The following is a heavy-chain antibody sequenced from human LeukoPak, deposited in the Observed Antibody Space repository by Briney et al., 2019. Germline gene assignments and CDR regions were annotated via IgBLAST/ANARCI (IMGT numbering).Heavy chain of an antibody. CDR1: GFTFSSYC. V-gene: IGHV3-7*01. CDR2: IRRDGSEK. J-gene: IGHJ5*02. Sequence: GGSLRLSCAASGFTFSSYCMSWVRQAPGKGLEWVANIRRDGSEKYYVDSVKGRFTISRDNAKNSLYLQMNSLRAEDTAVYYCARICTNGICWVTSWGQGTLVTVSS. D-gene: IGHD2-8*01. CDR3: ARICTNGICWVTS.